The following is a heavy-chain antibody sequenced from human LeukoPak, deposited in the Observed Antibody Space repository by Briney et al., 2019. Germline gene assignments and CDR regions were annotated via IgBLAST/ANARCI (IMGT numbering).Heavy chain of an antibody. J-gene: IGHJ4*02. D-gene: IGHD3-22*01. V-gene: IGHV3-9*01. CDR1: GFTFDDYA. Sequence: GGSLRLSCAASGFTFDDYAMHWVRQAPGKGLEWVSGISWNSGSIGYADSVKGRFTISRDNAKNSLYLQMNSLRAEGTALYYCAKDGLEILGSDSSGYYHGFDYWGQGTLVTVSS. CDR2: ISWNSGSI. CDR3: AKDGLEILGSDSSGYYHGFDY.